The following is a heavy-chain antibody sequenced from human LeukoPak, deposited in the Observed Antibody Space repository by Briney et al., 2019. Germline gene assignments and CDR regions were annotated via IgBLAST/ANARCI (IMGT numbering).Heavy chain of an antibody. D-gene: IGHD5-18*01. J-gene: IGHJ4*02. CDR1: GFTFSSYE. CDR2: ISSTATTI. V-gene: IGHV3-48*03. CDR3: ARDLVQLWSKDY. Sequence: PGGSLRLSCAASGFTFSSYEMNWVRQAPGKGLEWVSYISSTATTIYYEDSVKGRFTISRDNAKNSLYLQMNSLRAEDTAVYYCARDLVQLWSKDYWGQGTLVTVSS.